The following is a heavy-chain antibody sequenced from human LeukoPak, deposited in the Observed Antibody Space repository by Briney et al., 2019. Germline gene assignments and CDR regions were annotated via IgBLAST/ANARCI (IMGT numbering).Heavy chain of an antibody. CDR3: ARLPGYSYGSDY. CDR1: GYTFTGYY. Sequence: GASVTVSCTASGYTFTGYYMHWVRQAPGQGLEWMGWINPNSGGTNYAQKFQGRVTMTRDTSISTAYMELSRLRSDDTAVYYCARLPGYSYGSDYWGQGTLVTVSS. V-gene: IGHV1-2*02. CDR2: INPNSGGT. J-gene: IGHJ4*02. D-gene: IGHD5-18*01.